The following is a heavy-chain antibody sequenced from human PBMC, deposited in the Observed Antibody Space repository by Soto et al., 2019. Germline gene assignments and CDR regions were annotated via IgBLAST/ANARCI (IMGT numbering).Heavy chain of an antibody. D-gene: IGHD6-6*01. CDR1: GFTISNYL. CDR2: IYSGGNT. CDR3: ARDHGSSSAHY. V-gene: IGHV3-66*01. Sequence: EVQLVESGGGLVQPGGSLRLSCAASGFTISNYLMSWVRQAPGKGLEWVSGIYSGGNTYYADSVKGRCSISRDNSKNTLNLQMNSLRVEDTAVYYCARDHGSSSAHYWGQGTLVTVSS. J-gene: IGHJ4*02.